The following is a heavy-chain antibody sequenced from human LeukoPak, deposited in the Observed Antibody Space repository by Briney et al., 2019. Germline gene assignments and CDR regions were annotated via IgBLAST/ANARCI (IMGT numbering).Heavy chain of an antibody. CDR1: GFTFSSYA. J-gene: IGHJ4*02. V-gene: IGHV3-30*04. Sequence: PGRSLRLSCAASGFTFSSYAMHWVLQAPSKGLEWVAVISYDGSNKYYADSVKGRFTISRDNSKNTLYLQMNSLRAEDTAVYYCARDVGSTMILLNFDYWGQGTLVTVSS. CDR2: ISYDGSNK. CDR3: ARDVGSTMILLNFDY. D-gene: IGHD3-22*01.